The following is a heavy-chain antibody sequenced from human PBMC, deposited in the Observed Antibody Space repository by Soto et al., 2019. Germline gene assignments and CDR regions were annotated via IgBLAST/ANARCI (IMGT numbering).Heavy chain of an antibody. Sequence: ASVKVSCTASGYTFTGYYMHWVRQAPGQGLEWMGWINPNSGGTNYAQKFQGWVTMTRDTSISTAYMELSRLRSDDTAVYYRARSGRYCSSTSCPYYYYYGMDVWVQGTTVTVSS. J-gene: IGHJ6*02. D-gene: IGHD2-2*01. CDR1: GYTFTGYY. CDR2: INPNSGGT. CDR3: ARSGRYCSSTSCPYYYYYGMDV. V-gene: IGHV1-2*04.